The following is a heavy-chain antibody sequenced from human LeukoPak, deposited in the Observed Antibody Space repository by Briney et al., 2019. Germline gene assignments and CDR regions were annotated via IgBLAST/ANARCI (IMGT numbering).Heavy chain of an antibody. J-gene: IGHJ5*02. CDR2: FYYSGST. CDR3: ARETHMVRGVIRTNWFDP. CDR1: GGSISSSSYY. Sequence: SETLSLTCTVSGGSISSSSYYWGWIRQPPGKGLEWIGSFYYSGSTYYNPSLKSRVTISVDTSKNQFSLKLSSVTAADTAVYYCARETHMVRGVIRTNWFDPWGQGTLVTVSS. D-gene: IGHD3-10*01. V-gene: IGHV4-39*07.